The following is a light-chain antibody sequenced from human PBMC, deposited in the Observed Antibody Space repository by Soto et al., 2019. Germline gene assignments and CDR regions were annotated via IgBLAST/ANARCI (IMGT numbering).Light chain of an antibody. CDR1: QSVSSSY. J-gene: IGKJ4*01. V-gene: IGKV3-20*01. CDR2: GAS. Sequence: EIVLTQSPGTLSLSPGERATLSCRASQSVSSSYLAWYQQKPGQAPRLLIYGASSRATGIPDRFSGSGSGTVFTLTISRLEPEDFAVYYCQQYASSPPRTFGGGTKVEIK. CDR3: QQYASSPPRT.